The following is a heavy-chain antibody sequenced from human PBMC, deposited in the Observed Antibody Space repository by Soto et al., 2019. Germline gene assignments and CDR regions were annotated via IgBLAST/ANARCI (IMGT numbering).Heavy chain of an antibody. CDR2: INHSGST. V-gene: IGHV4-34*01. CDR1: GGSFSGYY. CDR3: ADRGSYYYGMDV. D-gene: IGHD1-26*01. Sequence: KPSETLSLTCAVYGGSFSGYYWSWIRQPPGKGLEWIGEINHSGSTNYNPSLKSRVTISVDTSKNQFSLKLSSVTAADTAVYYCADRGSYYYGMDVWGQGTTVTVSS. J-gene: IGHJ6*02.